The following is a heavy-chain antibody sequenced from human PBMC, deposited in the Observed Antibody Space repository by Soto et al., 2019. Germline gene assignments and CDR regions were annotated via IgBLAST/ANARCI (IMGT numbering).Heavy chain of an antibody. J-gene: IGHJ6*02. D-gene: IGHD3-3*01. CDR2: IYHSGST. CDR3: ARVGAITIFGVEPRAPNEETNYGMDV. V-gene: IGHV4-4*02. CDR1: GGSISSSNW. Sequence: PSETLSLTCAVSGGSISSSNWWSWVRQPPGKGLEWIGEIYHSGSTNYNPSLKSRVTISVDKSKNQFSLKLSSVTAADTAVYYCARVGAITIFGVEPRAPNEETNYGMDVWGQGTTVTVSS.